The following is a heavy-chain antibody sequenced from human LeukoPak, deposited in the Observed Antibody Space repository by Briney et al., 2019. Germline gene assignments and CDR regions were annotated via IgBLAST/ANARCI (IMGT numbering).Heavy chain of an antibody. CDR1: GFTFSSYD. V-gene: IGHV3-13*01. CDR3: AREGSGSPAAFDT. D-gene: IGHD1-26*01. CDR2: IGTAGDT. J-gene: IGHJ3*02. Sequence: GGSLRLSCAASGFTFSSYDMHWVRQATGKGLEWVSAIGTAGDTYYPGSVKGRFTISRENAKNSLYLQMNSLRAGDTAVYYCAREGSGSPAAFDTWGQGTMVTVSS.